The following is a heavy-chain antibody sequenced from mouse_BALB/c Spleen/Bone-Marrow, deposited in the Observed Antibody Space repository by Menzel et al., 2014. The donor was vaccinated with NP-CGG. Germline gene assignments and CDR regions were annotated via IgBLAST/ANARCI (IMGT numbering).Heavy chain of an antibody. CDR1: GYSFTTYP. CDR3: ARGAYGLFDY. J-gene: IGHJ2*01. D-gene: IGHD6-5*01. Sequence: VQLQQSGAELVKPGASVKMSCKAFGYSFTTYPIEWMRQNHGKNLEWIGNFHPYDDDTKYNEQFKGKAKLTVDKSSTTVSLELSRLTSDDSAVYYCARGAYGLFDYWGQGTTLTVSS. CDR2: FHPYDDDT. V-gene: IGHV1-47*01.